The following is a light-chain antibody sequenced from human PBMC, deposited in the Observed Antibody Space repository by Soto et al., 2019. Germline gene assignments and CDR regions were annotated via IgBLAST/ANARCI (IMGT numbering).Light chain of an antibody. J-gene: IGKJ5*01. CDR2: DAS. V-gene: IGKV3-11*01. CDR3: QQRSNWPPIT. CDR1: QSVDIS. Sequence: EIVLTQSPATLSVSPGERVTLSCRASQSVDISLAWYQQKRGQAPRLLIYDASNRATGIPARFSGSGSGTDFTLTISSLEPEDFAVYYCQQRSNWPPITFGQGTRLEIK.